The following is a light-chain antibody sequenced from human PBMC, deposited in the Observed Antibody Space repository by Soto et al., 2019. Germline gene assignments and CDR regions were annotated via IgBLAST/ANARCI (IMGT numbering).Light chain of an antibody. Sequence: DIVMTQSPLSLPVTPGEPASISCRSSQSLLHSNGYNYLDWYLQKPGQSPQLLIYLGSNRASWVPDRFSGSGSDTDFTLKISRVEAEDVGVYYCMQALQTPVTFGQGTKLEIK. CDR1: QSLLHSNGYNY. CDR2: LGS. V-gene: IGKV2-28*01. CDR3: MQALQTPVT. J-gene: IGKJ2*01.